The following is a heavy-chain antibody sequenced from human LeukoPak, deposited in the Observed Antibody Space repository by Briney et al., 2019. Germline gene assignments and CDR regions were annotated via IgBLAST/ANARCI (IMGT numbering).Heavy chain of an antibody. V-gene: IGHV1-69*05. J-gene: IGHJ5*02. Sequence: ASAKVSCKASGGTFSSYAISWVRQAPGQGLEWMGRIIPIFGTANYAQKFQGRVTITTDESTSTAYMELSSLRSEDTAVYYCAREGRGYSYGQVESWFDPWGQGTLVTVSS. D-gene: IGHD5-18*01. CDR2: IIPIFGTA. CDR3: AREGRGYSYGQVESWFDP. CDR1: GGTFSSYA.